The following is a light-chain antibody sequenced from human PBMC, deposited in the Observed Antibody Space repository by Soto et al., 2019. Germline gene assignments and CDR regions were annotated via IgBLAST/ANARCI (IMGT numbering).Light chain of an antibody. CDR2: GNS. V-gene: IGLV1-40*01. CDR1: SSNIGAGYD. CDR3: QSYDISLSGWV. J-gene: IGLJ3*02. Sequence: QSVLTQPPSVSGAPGQRVTISCTGSSSNIGAGYDVHWYQQLPGTAPKLLISGNSTRPSGVPDRFSGSKSGTSASLAITGLQSEDEADYYCQSYDISLSGWVFGGGTKLTVL.